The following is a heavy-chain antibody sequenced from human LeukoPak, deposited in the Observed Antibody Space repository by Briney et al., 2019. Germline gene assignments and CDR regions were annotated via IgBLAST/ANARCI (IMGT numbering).Heavy chain of an antibody. Sequence: ASVKVSCKASGYTFTSYYLHWVRQAPGQGLEWIGIINPRGGTTSFAQKFQGRVTMTRDTSTSTVYMDLSSLRSDDTAVYYCARGIATAGYDYWGQGTLVTVSS. CDR1: GYTFTSYY. CDR2: INPRGGTT. CDR3: ARGIATAGYDY. D-gene: IGHD6-13*01. V-gene: IGHV1-46*01. J-gene: IGHJ4*02.